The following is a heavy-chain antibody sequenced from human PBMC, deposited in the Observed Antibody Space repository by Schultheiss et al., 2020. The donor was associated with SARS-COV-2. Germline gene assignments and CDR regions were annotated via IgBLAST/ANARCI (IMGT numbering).Heavy chain of an antibody. CDR3: ARGDYYYDSSGYYFDY. J-gene: IGHJ4*02. V-gene: IGHV4-39*01. CDR2: ST. D-gene: IGHD3-22*01. Sequence: STCYKSSLESRVTISVDTSKNQFSLKLSSVTAADTAVYYCARGDYYYDSSGYYFDYWGQGTLVTVSS.